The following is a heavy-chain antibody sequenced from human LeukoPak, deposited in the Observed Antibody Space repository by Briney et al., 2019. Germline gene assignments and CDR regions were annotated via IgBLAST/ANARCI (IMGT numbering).Heavy chain of an antibody. D-gene: IGHD3-22*01. V-gene: IGHV1-2*03. Sequence: LGASVKVSCKASGYTFTAYYLHWVRQAPGQGLEWMGWINPNSGGTNYAQNFQGRVTMTRDTSISTAYMELSRLRSDDTAVYYCAWSNSGYYPNFDYWGQGTLVTVSS. CDR3: AWSNSGYYPNFDY. CDR2: INPNSGGT. CDR1: GYTFTAYY. J-gene: IGHJ4*02.